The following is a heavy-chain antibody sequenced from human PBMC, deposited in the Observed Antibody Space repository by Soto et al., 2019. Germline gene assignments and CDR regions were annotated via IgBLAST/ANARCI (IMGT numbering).Heavy chain of an antibody. Sequence: QVQLQESGPGLVKPSQTLSLTCTVSGGSISSGGYYWSWIRQHPGKGLEWIGYIYYSGSTYYNPSLKSRVTISVDTSKNQFSLKLSSVTAADTAVYYCARGQSAGSYPYPPFDYWGQGTLVTVSS. J-gene: IGHJ4*02. V-gene: IGHV4-31*03. D-gene: IGHD3-10*01. CDR3: ARGQSAGSYPYPPFDY. CDR2: IYYSGST. CDR1: GGSISSGGYY.